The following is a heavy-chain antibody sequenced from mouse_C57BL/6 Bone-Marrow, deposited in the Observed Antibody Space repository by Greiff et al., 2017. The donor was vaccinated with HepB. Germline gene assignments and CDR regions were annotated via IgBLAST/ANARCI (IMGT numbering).Heavy chain of an antibody. Sequence: VQLQQSGPELVKPGASVKMSCKASGYTFTDYNMHWVKQSHGKSLEWIGYINPNNGGTSYNQKFKGKATLTVNKSSRSAYMELRSLTSEDSAFYYCSRRYYGSIRYFDVWGTGTPVTVSS. CDR2: INPNNGGT. J-gene: IGHJ1*03. V-gene: IGHV1-22*01. CDR1: GYTFTDYN. D-gene: IGHD1-1*01. CDR3: SRRYYGSIRYFDV.